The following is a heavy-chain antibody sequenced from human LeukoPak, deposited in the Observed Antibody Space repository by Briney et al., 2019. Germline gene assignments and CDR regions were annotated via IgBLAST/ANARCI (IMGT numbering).Heavy chain of an antibody. CDR1: GGSIGTYY. CDR2: IYTSGNT. Sequence: PSETLSLTCTVSGGSIGTYYWSWIRQPAGKGLEWIGRIYTSGNTKYNPSLKSRVTISVDTSKNQFSLKLTSLTAADTAIYYCARDSGRRGYPEYSFDYWGQGTPVTVSS. D-gene: IGHD3-10*01. CDR3: ARDSGRRGYPEYSFDY. V-gene: IGHV4-4*07. J-gene: IGHJ4*02.